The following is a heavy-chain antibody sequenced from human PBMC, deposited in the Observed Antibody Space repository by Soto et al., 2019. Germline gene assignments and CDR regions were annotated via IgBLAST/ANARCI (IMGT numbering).Heavy chain of an antibody. CDR1: GGSISSSGYF. CDR2: IYHSGST. D-gene: IGHD3-22*01. CDR3: ARHAGYSSGRRWFDP. J-gene: IGHJ5*02. Sequence: SETLSLTCTVSGGSISSSGYFWGWIRQPPGKGLEWIGSIYHSGSTSDNPSLRSRVTISVDTSKNQFSLKLSSVTAADTAVYFCARHAGYSSGRRWFDPWGQGTLVT. V-gene: IGHV4-39*01.